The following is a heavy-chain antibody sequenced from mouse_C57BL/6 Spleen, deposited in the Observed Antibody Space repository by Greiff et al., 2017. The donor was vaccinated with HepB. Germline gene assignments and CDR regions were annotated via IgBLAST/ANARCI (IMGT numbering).Heavy chain of an antibody. J-gene: IGHJ4*01. CDR2: IYPRSGNT. CDR1: GYTFTSYG. D-gene: IGHD2-1*01. Sequence: VKLKQSGAELARPGASVKLSCKASGYTFTSYGISWVKQRTGQGLEWIGEIYPRSGNTYYNEKFKGKATLTADKSSSTAYMELRSLTSEDSAVYFCARTLYGNYVGYYAMDYWGQGTSVTVSS. CDR3: ARTLYGNYVGYYAMDY. V-gene: IGHV1-81*01.